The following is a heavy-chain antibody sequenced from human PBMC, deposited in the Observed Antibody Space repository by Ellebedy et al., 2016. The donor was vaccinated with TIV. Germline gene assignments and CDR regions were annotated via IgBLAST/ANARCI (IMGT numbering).Heavy chain of an antibody. V-gene: IGHV3-21*01. CDR2: ISSSSSYI. Sequence: PSETLSLTCAVYGGSFSGYYWSWVRQAPGKGLEWVSSISSSSSYIYYADSVKGRFTISRDNSKNTLYLQMNSLRAEDTAVYYCARDVVPYDSSGYYDYWGQGTLVTVSS. CDR1: GGSFSGYY. CDR3: ARDVVPYDSSGYYDY. J-gene: IGHJ4*02. D-gene: IGHD3-22*01.